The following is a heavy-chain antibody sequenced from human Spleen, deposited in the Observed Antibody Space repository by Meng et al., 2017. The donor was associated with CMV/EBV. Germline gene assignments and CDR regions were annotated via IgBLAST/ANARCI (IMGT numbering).Heavy chain of an antibody. D-gene: IGHD1-1*01. V-gene: IGHV3-72*01. CDR2: SRNKASSYTT. CDR3: ARGSPATRYFDL. Sequence: SGFIFSDRYMDWLRQAPGKGLEWVARSRNKASSYTTEYAASVKGRFTISRDESENSLYLQMNSLQAEDTAVYYCARGSPATRYFDLWGRGTLVTVSS. CDR1: GFIFSDRY. J-gene: IGHJ2*01.